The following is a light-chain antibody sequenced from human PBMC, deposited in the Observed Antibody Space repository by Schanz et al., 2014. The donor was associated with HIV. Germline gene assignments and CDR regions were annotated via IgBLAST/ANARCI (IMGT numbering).Light chain of an antibody. CDR2: GAS. CDR1: QSVSSSY. CDR3: QQSYSAPFT. V-gene: IGKV3-20*01. Sequence: EIVLTQSPGTLSLSPGERATLSCRASQSVSSSYLAWYQQKPGQAPRLLIYGASSRATGIPDRFSGSGSGTDFTLTISRLEPEDSATYYCQQSYSAPFTFGGGTRVDI. J-gene: IGKJ4*01.